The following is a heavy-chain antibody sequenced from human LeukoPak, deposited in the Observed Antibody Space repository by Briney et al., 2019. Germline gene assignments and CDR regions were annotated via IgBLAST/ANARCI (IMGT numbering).Heavy chain of an antibody. D-gene: IGHD6-19*01. CDR3: ACYSSGPSVGSWYFDL. J-gene: IGHJ2*01. CDR1: GGTFSSYA. CDR2: IIPIFGTA. V-gene: IGHV1-69*13. Sequence: EASVKVSCKASGGTFSSYAISWVRQAPGQGLEWMGGIIPIFGTANYAQKFQGRVTITADESTSTAYMELSSLRSEDTAVYYCACYSSGPSVGSWYFDLWGRGTLVTVSS.